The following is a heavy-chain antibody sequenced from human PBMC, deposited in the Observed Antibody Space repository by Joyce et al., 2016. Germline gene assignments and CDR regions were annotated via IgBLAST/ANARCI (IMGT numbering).Heavy chain of an antibody. CDR1: GGAFSNLT. V-gene: IGHV1-69*12. D-gene: IGHD1-14*01. Sequence: QVLLVQSGATVKRPGSSLKVSCKSSGGAFSNLTVNWVRQAPGQRLEWMGGIIPFFGAAKYAEHFQGRVTLTADLSTRTAFMELSSLTSADTAVYYCARGGTSSDHFFFYTLDIWGPGTTVIVSS. CDR3: ARGGTSSDHFFFYTLDI. CDR2: IIPFFGAA. J-gene: IGHJ6*02.